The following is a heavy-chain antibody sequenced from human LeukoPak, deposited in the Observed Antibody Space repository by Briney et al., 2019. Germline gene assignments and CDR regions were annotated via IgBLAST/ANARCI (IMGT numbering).Heavy chain of an antibody. CDR2: INPSGGST. Sequence: ASVKVSCKASGYTFTSYYMHWVRRAPGQGLEWMGIINPSGGSTSYAQKFQGRVTMTRDTSTNTVYMELSSLRSEDTAVYYCARVSIGVAGTNWFDPWGQGTLVTVSS. V-gene: IGHV1-46*01. CDR3: ARVSIGVAGTNWFDP. J-gene: IGHJ5*02. D-gene: IGHD6-19*01. CDR1: GYTFTSYY.